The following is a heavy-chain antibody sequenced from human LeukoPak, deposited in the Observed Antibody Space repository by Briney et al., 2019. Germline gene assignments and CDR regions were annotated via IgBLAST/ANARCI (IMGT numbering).Heavy chain of an antibody. Sequence: QPGGSLRLSCAASGFIFSSYAMSWVRQAPGKGLEWVSAISGSGGSTYYADSVKGRFFISGDNGKNLMFLQMDSLTAEDTAMYFCARLLWDRKAFDLWGQGTLVTVSS. CDR2: ISGSGGST. D-gene: IGHD2-21*02. CDR3: ARLLWDRKAFDL. CDR1: GFIFSSYA. J-gene: IGHJ4*02. V-gene: IGHV3-23*01.